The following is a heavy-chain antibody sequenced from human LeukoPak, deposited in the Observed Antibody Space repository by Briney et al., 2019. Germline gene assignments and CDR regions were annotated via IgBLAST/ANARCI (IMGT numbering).Heavy chain of an antibody. V-gene: IGHV3-33*06. J-gene: IGHJ4*02. CDR3: AKDPYSSGWPPDY. Sequence: GGSLRLSRAASGFTFSSYGMHWVRQAPGKGLEWVAVIWYDGSNKYYADSVKGRFTISRDNSKNTLYLQMNSLRAEDTAVYYCAKDPYSSGWPPDYWGQGTLVTVSS. CDR1: GFTFSSYG. D-gene: IGHD6-19*01. CDR2: IWYDGSNK.